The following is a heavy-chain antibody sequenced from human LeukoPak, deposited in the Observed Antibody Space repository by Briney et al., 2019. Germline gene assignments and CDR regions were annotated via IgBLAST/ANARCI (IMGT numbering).Heavy chain of an antibody. CDR3: ARGLKLRRYFQH. CDR2: INHSGST. V-gene: IGHV4-34*01. D-gene: IGHD6-6*01. CDR1: GGSFSGNY. J-gene: IGHJ1*01. Sequence: SETLSLTCAVYGGSFSGNYWSWIRQPPGKGLEWIREINHSGSTNYNPSLKSRVTISVDTSKNQFSRKLSSVTAADTAVYYCARGLKLRRYFQHWGQGTLVTVSS.